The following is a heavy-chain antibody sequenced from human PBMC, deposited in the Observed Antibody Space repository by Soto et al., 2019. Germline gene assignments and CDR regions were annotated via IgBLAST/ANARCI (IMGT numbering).Heavy chain of an antibody. CDR2: SSNSGTFS. Sequence: GGSLRLSCGGSGFTFSDYYISWIRQAPGKGLEWISYSSNSGTFSRYADSVKGRFSISRDNTKNLLYLQMNSLRAEDTAVYYCARSGDNYNRLDYWGQGTPVTVSS. CDR3: ARSGDNYNRLDY. CDR1: GFTFSDYY. D-gene: IGHD1-1*01. J-gene: IGHJ4*02. V-gene: IGHV3-11*06.